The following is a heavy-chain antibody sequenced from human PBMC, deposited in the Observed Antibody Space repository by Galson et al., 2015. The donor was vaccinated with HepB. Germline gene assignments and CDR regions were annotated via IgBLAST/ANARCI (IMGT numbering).Heavy chain of an antibody. CDR3: ARGTDVVGVAETLNNWFDP. V-gene: IGHV1-18*01. Sequence: SVKVSCKVSGYTFSTYSVTWVRQAPGQGLEWIGWISAYNRKTNYAQKFQGRVSMTTDTSTSTVYMELRRLRADDTAIYYCARGTDVVGVAETLNNWFDPWGQGTLVTVSS. CDR1: GYTFSTYS. J-gene: IGHJ5*02. CDR2: ISAYNRKT. D-gene: IGHD2-15*01.